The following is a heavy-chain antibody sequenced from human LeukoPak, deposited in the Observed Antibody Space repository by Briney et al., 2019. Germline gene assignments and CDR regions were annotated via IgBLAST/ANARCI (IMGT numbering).Heavy chain of an antibody. CDR1: GFTFSSYA. V-gene: IGHV3-23*01. D-gene: IGHD2-2*01. Sequence: GGSLRLSCAASGFTFSSYAMSWVRQAPGKGLEWVSAISGSGGSTYYADSVKGRFTISRDNSKNTLYLQMNSLRAEDTAVYYLAYIPSGPAVSRYYFDYWRQETLVTVSS. J-gene: IGHJ4*02. CDR3: AYIPSGPAVSRYYFDY. CDR2: ISGSGGST.